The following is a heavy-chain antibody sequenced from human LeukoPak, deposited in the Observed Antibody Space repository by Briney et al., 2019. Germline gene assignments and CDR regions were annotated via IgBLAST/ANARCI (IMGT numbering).Heavy chain of an antibody. J-gene: IGHJ4*02. CDR3: ARDQAATNTQVRFCLD. Sequence: ASVKVSYKASGYTFTSYGISWVRQAPGQGLEWMGWISAYNGNTNFAQRLQGRVTMTTDTSTSTAYMDLRSLRSDDTAVYYCARDQAATNTQVRFCLDWGQGTLVTVSS. V-gene: IGHV1-18*01. D-gene: IGHD3-9*01. CDR1: GYTFTSYG. CDR2: ISAYNGNT.